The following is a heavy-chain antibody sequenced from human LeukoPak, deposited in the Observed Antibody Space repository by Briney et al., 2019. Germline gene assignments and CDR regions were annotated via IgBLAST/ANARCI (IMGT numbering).Heavy chain of an antibody. CDR1: GFTFSSYG. J-gene: IGHJ4*02. Sequence: GSLRLSRAASGFTFSSYGMHWVRQAPGKGLEWVAFIRYDGSNKYYADSVKGRFTISRDNSKNTLYLQMNSLRAEDTAVYYCAKEGDSSGYYSTYFDYWGQGTLVTVSS. V-gene: IGHV3-30*02. CDR2: IRYDGSNK. D-gene: IGHD3-22*01. CDR3: AKEGDSSGYYSTYFDY.